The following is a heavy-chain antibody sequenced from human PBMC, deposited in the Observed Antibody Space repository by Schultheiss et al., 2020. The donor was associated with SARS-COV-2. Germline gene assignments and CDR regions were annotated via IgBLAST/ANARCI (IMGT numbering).Heavy chain of an antibody. Sequence: SQTLSLTCTVSGGSISSGDYYWSWIRQPPGKGLEWIGYIYYSGSTYYNPSLKSRVTISVDTSKNQFSLKLSSVTAADTAVYYCASLYCSGGSCYSAFDIWGQGTMVTVSS. V-gene: IGHV4-30-4*01. CDR2: IYYSGST. CDR3: ASLYCSGGSCYSAFDI. J-gene: IGHJ3*02. D-gene: IGHD2-15*01. CDR1: GGSISSGDYY.